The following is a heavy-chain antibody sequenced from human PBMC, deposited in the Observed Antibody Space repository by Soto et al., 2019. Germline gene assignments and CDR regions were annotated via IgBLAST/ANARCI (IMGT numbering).Heavy chain of an antibody. CDR2: IIPIFGTA. CDR1: GGTFSSYA. J-gene: IGHJ6*02. Sequence: QVQLVQSGAEVKKPGSSVKVSCKASGGTFSSYAISWVRQAPGQGLEWRGGIIPIFGTANYAQKFQGRVTITADESTSTAYMELSSLRSEDTAVYFCARIAAAGTWSFYYYGMDVWGQGTTVTVSS. V-gene: IGHV1-69*12. CDR3: ARIAAAGTWSFYYYGMDV. D-gene: IGHD6-13*01.